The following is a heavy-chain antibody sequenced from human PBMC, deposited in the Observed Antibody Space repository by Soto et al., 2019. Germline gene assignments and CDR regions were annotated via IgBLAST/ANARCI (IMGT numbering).Heavy chain of an antibody. J-gene: IGHJ6*02. D-gene: IGHD6-19*01. CDR2: IYPGDSDT. CDR1: GYSFTSYW. Sequence: PGESLKLSCKGSGYSFTSYWIGWVRQMPGKGLEWMGIIYPGDSDTRYSPSFQGQVTISADKSISTAYLQWSSLKASDTAMYYCARHGAVAGSTYYYYGMDVWGQGTTVTVSS. CDR3: ARHGAVAGSTYYYYGMDV. V-gene: IGHV5-51*01.